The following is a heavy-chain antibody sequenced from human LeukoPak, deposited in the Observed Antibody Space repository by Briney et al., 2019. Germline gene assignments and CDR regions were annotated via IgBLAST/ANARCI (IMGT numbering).Heavy chain of an antibody. V-gene: IGHV1-18*01. CDR2: ISGDSDST. J-gene: IGHJ4*02. CDR1: GYTFSSYG. Sequence: ASVKVSCKASGYTFSSYGVTWARQAPGQGLEWMGWISGDSDSTNYAQKFQDKVTMTTDTSTNTAYLELRSLTSYDPAIYYCARGRIYYDGSGHYYPDYWGQGTLLPVSS. D-gene: IGHD3-22*01. CDR3: ARGRIYYDGSGHYYPDY.